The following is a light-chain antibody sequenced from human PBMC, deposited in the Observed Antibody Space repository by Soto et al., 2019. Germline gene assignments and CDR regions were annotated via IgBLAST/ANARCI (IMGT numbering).Light chain of an antibody. J-gene: IGKJ3*01. Sequence: EIVLTQSPGTLSLSPGERATLSCRASQSVSSKYLAWYQQKPRQAPRVLIYGTSIRASGVPERFSGGGSGTDFTLTITRLEPEDFAXXYXXQYGSSLFTFGPGNKVDFK. CDR3: XQYGSSLFT. CDR1: QSVSSKY. V-gene: IGKV3-20*01. CDR2: GTS.